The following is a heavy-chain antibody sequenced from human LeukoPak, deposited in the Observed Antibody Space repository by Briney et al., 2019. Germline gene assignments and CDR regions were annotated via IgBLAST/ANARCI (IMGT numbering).Heavy chain of an antibody. V-gene: IGHV3-23*01. D-gene: IGHD1-26*01. CDR3: ARELLTDAFDI. CDR1: GFTLRSYV. J-gene: IGHJ3*02. CDR2: ISGSGDST. Sequence: GGVLRLSCVASGFTLRSYVMNWVRQTPGKGLEWVSSISGSGDSTFYADSVKGRFSISRDNSKNTLYLQMNSLRAEDTAVYYCARELLTDAFDIWGQGTMVTVSS.